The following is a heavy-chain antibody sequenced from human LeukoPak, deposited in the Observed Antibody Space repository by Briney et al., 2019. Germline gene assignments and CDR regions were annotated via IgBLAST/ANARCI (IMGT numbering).Heavy chain of an antibody. Sequence: NPSETLSLTCAVYGGSFSGYYWSWIRQPPGKGLEWIGEINHSGSTNYNPSLKSRVTISVDTSKNQFSLKLSSVTAADTAVYYCAREPRGTMVRGVIALYYYGMDVWGKGTTVTVSS. V-gene: IGHV4-34*01. CDR3: AREPRGTMVRGVIALYYYGMDV. CDR1: GGSFSGYY. D-gene: IGHD3-10*01. J-gene: IGHJ6*04. CDR2: INHSGST.